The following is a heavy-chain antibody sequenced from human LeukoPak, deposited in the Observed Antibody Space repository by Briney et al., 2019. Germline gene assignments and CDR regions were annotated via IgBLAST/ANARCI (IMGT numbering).Heavy chain of an antibody. Sequence: AGGSLRLSCAASGFTFSSYAMSWVRQAPGKGLEWVSAISSSGSTIYYADSVKGRFTISRDNAKKSLYLQMNSLRAEDTAVYYCARVWAALGATTAGDYWGQGTLVTVSS. CDR3: ARVWAALGATTAGDY. V-gene: IGHV3-48*03. J-gene: IGHJ4*02. CDR2: ISSSGSTI. D-gene: IGHD1-26*01. CDR1: GFTFSSYA.